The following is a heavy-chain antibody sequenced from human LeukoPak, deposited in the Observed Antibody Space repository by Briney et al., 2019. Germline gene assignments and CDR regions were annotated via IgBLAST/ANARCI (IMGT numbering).Heavy chain of an antibody. CDR2: MNPNSGDT. V-gene: IGHV1-8*01. J-gene: IGHJ4*02. D-gene: IGHD1-26*01. Sequence: GASVKVSCKASGYTFTSYDINWVRQATGQGLEWMGWMNPNSGDTVYAQKFQGRVTMTRNTSISTAYMELSSLRSEDTAVYYCAASGSYFDYWGQGTLVTVSS. CDR3: AASGSYFDY. CDR1: GYTFTSYD.